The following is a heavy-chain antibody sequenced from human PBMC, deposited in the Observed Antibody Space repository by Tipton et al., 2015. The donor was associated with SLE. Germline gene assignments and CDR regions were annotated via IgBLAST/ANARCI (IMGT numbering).Heavy chain of an antibody. V-gene: IGHV4-4*07. CDR3: VVCSPSSCSYFDY. CDR1: GGSISGYY. D-gene: IGHD2-2*01. J-gene: IGHJ4*02. CDR2: ICCGGST. Sequence: GLVKPSETLSLTCTVSGGSISGYYWSWVRQPAGKGLEWIGRICCGGSTKYNPSLDSRVSLSVDASKDQFSLKLSSVTAADTAVYYCVVCSPSSCSYFDYWGQGRLVTVSS.